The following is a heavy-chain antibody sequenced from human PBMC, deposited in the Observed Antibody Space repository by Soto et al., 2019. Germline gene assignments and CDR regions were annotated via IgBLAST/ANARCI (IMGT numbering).Heavy chain of an antibody. D-gene: IGHD3-22*01. CDR3: AREGYYYDSSGYSPFDY. J-gene: IGHJ4*02. CDR2: ISSSSSYT. V-gene: IGHV3-11*06. Sequence: QVQLVESGGGLVKPGGSLRLSCAASGFTFSDYYMSWIRQAPGKGLEWVSYISSSSSYTNYADSVKGRFTISRDNAKNSLYLQMNSLRAEDTAVYYCAREGYYYDSSGYSPFDYWGQGTLVTVSS. CDR1: GFTFSDYY.